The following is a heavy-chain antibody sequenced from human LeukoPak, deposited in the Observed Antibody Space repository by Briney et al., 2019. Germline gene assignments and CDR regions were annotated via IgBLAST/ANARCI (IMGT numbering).Heavy chain of an antibody. D-gene: IGHD1-14*01. Sequence: GGALRLSCSESGFTFGSYWMNWVCQGPGKGPEWVANIKQDGSEINYVDSVKGRFIISRDNAKNSLYLQMNSLRVDDTAVYYCAGGSGWITGDWGHGTLVTVSS. J-gene: IGHJ4*01. CDR2: IKQDGSEI. V-gene: IGHV3-7*03. CDR3: AGGSGWITGD. CDR1: GFTFGSYW.